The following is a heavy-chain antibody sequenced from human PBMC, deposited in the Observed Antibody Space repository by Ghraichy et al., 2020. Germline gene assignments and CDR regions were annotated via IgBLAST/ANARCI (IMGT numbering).Heavy chain of an antibody. J-gene: IGHJ4*02. V-gene: IGHV4-39*01. D-gene: IGHD3-16*01. CDR3: ARLRLGWNFDY. CDR2: IYYSGST. CDR1: GGSISSSSYY. Sequence: SETLSLTCTVSGGSISSSSYYWGWIRQPPGKGLEWIGSIYYSGSTYYNPSLKSRVTISVDTSKNQFSLKLSSVTAADTAVYYCARLRLGWNFDYWGQGTLVTVSS.